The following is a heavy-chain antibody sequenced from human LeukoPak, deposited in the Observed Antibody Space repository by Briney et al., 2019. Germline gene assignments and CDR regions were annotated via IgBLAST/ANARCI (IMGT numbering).Heavy chain of an antibody. J-gene: IGHJ3*02. CDR2: ISYDGSNK. D-gene: IGHD2-21*02. CDR1: GFTFSSYA. CDR3: ARAYCGGDCYPSGADAFDI. Sequence: PGRSLRLSCAASGFTFSSYAMHWVRQAPGKGLEWVAVISYDGSNKYYADSVKGRFTISRDNSKNTLYLQMNSLRAEDTAVYYCARAYCGGDCYPSGADAFDIWGQGTMVTASS. V-gene: IGHV3-30-3*01.